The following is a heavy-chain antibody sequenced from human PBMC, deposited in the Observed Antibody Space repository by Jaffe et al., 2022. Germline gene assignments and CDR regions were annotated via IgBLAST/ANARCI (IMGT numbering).Heavy chain of an antibody. CDR1: GGSISSYY. V-gene: IGHV4-59*01. CDR2: IYYSGST. D-gene: IGHD3-9*01. CDR3: ARAFSPLFDWLLYFAFDI. J-gene: IGHJ3*02. Sequence: QVQLQESGPGLVKPSETLSLTCTVSGGSISSYYWSWIRQPPGKGLEWIGYIYYSGSTNYNPSLKSRVTISVDTSKNQFSLKLSSVTAADTAVYYCARAFSPLFDWLLYFAFDIWGQGTMVTVSS.